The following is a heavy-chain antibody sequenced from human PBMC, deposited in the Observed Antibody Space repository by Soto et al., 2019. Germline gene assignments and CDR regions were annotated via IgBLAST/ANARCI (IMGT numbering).Heavy chain of an antibody. Sequence: QVQLVESGGGVVQPGRSLRLSCAGAGFTFSNYDMHWVRQAPGKGLEWVALISCDGSNTYHADSVKGRFTISRDNFKNTLYLQTNSLRPEDTAVYYCVKGRGRPGEFDSWGQGTLVTVSS. CDR3: VKGRGRPGEFDS. J-gene: IGHJ4*02. CDR2: ISCDGSNT. CDR1: GFTFSNYD. D-gene: IGHD3-10*01. V-gene: IGHV3-30*18.